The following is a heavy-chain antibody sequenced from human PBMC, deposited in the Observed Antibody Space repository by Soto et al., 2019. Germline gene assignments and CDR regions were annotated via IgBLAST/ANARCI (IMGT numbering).Heavy chain of an antibody. Sequence: QVQLVQSGAEVKKPGSSVKVSCKASGGTFSSYAISWVRQAPGQGLEWMGGIIPIFGTANYAQKFQGRVTITADESTSTAYLDLSSLRSEDTAVYYCARDNAKALGFDYWGQGTLVTVSS. CDR2: IIPIFGTA. J-gene: IGHJ4*02. CDR3: ARDNAKALGFDY. V-gene: IGHV1-69*12. CDR1: GGTFSSYA.